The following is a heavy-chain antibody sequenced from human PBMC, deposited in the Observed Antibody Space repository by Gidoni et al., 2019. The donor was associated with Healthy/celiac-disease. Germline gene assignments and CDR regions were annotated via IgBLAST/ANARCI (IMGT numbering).Heavy chain of an antibody. CDR2: LYPGDSDT. V-gene: IGHV5-51*01. CDR1: GYSFTSYW. J-gene: IGHJ4*02. D-gene: IGHD4-17*01. Sequence: EVQLVQSGAEVKKTGESLKISCKGSGYSFTSYWIGWVRQMPGKGLEWMGILYPGDSDTRYRPSFQGQVTISADKSISTAYLQWSSLKASDTAMYYCARREESDYGGNSGWDYWGQGTLVTVSS. CDR3: ARREESDYGGNSGWDY.